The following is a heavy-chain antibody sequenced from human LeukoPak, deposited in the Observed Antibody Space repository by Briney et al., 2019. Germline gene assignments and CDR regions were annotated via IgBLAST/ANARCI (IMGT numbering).Heavy chain of an antibody. V-gene: IGHV3-48*02. CDR3: ARDLLGEMATDDY. CDR2: ISSSSSTR. Sequence: GGSLRLSCAASGFTFSNAWMSWVRQAPGKGLEWVSYISSSSSTRYYADSVKGRFTISRDNAKNSLYLQMNSLRDEDTAVYYCARDLLGEMATDDYWGQGTLVTVSS. CDR1: GFTFSNAW. D-gene: IGHD5-24*01. J-gene: IGHJ4*02.